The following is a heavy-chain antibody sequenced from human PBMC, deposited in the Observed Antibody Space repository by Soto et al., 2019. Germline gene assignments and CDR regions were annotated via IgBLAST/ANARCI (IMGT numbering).Heavy chain of an antibody. D-gene: IGHD2-15*01. V-gene: IGHV4-30-4*01. CDR2: IYKSATT. CDR3: ARGRYCLTGRCFPNWFDS. J-gene: IGHJ5*01. CDR1: GDSISSVDYF. Sequence: SETLSLTCPVSGDSISSVDYFWAWIRQPPGQALEYIGYIYKSATTYYNPSFESRVAISLDTSKSQFSLNVTSVTAADTAVYFCARGRYCLTGRCFPNWFDSWGQGTLVTVSS.